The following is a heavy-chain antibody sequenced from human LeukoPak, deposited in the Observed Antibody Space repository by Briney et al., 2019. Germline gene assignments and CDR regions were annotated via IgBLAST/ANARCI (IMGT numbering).Heavy chain of an antibody. J-gene: IGHJ4*02. CDR3: AKSKSYYYDSSGSPLDY. CDR1: GFTFSSYG. D-gene: IGHD3-22*01. V-gene: IGHV3-9*01. Sequence: GGSLRLSCAASGFTFSSYGMHWVRQAPGKGLEWVSGISWNSGSIGYADSVKGRFTISRDNAKNSLYLQMNSLRAEDTALYYCAKSKSYYYDSSGSPLDYWGQGTLVTVSS. CDR2: ISWNSGSI.